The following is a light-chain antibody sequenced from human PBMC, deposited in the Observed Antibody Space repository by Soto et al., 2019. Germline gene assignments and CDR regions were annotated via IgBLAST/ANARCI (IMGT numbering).Light chain of an antibody. CDR3: QQYDNLPFT. Sequence: DIQMTQSPPALSASVGDRVTITCRASQSISSYLNWYQQKPGKAPKLLIYDASNLETGVPSRFSGSGSGTDFTFTISSLQPEDIATYYCQQYDNLPFTFGQGTRLEIK. CDR1: QSISSY. J-gene: IGKJ5*01. V-gene: IGKV1-33*01. CDR2: DAS.